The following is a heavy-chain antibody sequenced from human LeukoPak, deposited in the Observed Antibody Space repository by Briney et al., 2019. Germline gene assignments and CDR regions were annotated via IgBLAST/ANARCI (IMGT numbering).Heavy chain of an antibody. CDR2: INPSGGST. Sequence: ASVKVSCKASGYTFTSYYMHWVRQAPGQGNEWMGMINPSGGSTSYAKKFQGRVTMTRDTSTSTVYMELSSLRSEDTAVYYCAREGSSVYDYWGQGTLVTVSS. J-gene: IGHJ4*02. D-gene: IGHD6-19*01. CDR3: AREGSSVYDY. CDR1: GYTFTSYY. V-gene: IGHV1-46*03.